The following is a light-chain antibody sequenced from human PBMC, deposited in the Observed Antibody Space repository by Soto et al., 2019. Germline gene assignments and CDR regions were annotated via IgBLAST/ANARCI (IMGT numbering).Light chain of an antibody. V-gene: IGKV1-39*01. Sequence: DIQMTQSPSSLSASVGDRVTITCRASQSISSYLNWYQQKPGKAPKLLIYAASSLQSGVPSRFSGSGSGTDFTLTISILQPEVFATYYCQQCYSTPVTFGHGTRLEIK. CDR1: QSISSY. J-gene: IGKJ5*01. CDR2: AAS. CDR3: QQCYSTPVT.